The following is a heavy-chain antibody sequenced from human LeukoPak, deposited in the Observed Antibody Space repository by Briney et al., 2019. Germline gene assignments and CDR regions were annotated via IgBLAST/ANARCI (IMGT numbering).Heavy chain of an antibody. J-gene: IGHJ4*02. CDR1: GGTFSSYT. CDR2: IIPILGIA. Sequence: SVKVSCKASGGTFSSYTISWVRQAPGQGLEWMGRIIPILGIANYAQKIQGRVTITADKSTSTAYMELSSLRSEDTAVYYCAGRDSGSYMIDYWGQGTLVTVSS. CDR3: AGRDSGSYMIDY. D-gene: IGHD1-26*01. V-gene: IGHV1-69*02.